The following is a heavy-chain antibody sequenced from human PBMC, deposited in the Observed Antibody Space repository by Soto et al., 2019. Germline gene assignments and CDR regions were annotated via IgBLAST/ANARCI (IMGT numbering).Heavy chain of an antibody. D-gene: IGHD1-1*01. CDR3: ARHDPGY. J-gene: IGHJ4*02. Sequence: EVQLVESGGGLVQPGGSLRLSCAASGFTFSTFDMNWFRQAPGKGLEWVSYISSASRTIHYTDSVKGRFTISRDNAKNSLCLQMNSLRAEDTGVYYCARHDPGYWGQGTLVTVSS. V-gene: IGHV3-48*01. CDR1: GFTFSTFD. CDR2: ISSASRTI.